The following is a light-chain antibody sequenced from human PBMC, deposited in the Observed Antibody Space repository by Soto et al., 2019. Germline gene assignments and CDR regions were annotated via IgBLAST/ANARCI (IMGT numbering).Light chain of an antibody. V-gene: IGLV1-47*01. CDR1: SSNIGSNY. J-gene: IGLJ3*02. Sequence: QSVLTQPPSASGTPGQRVTISCSGSSSNIGSNYVYWYQQFPGTAPKLLIYKNSQRPSGVPDRFSGSKSGTSASLAIRGLRSEDEADYYCAAWDDSLGRVFGGGTKVTVL. CDR2: KNS. CDR3: AAWDDSLGRV.